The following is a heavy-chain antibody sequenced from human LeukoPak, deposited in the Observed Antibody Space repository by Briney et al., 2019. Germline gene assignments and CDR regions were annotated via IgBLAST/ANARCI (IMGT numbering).Heavy chain of an antibody. CDR2: INHSGST. D-gene: IGHD2-2*01. J-gene: IGHJ6*02. CDR1: GGSLSPHY. Sequence: PSETLSLTCAVSGGSLSPHYWSWIRRPLGKGLEWIGEINHSGSTNYNPSLKSRVNISVDTSKNQFSLKLSSVTAADTAVYYCARGPLGYCSSTSCPSYGMDVWGQGTTVTVSS. CDR3: ARGPLGYCSSTSCPSYGMDV. V-gene: IGHV4-34*01.